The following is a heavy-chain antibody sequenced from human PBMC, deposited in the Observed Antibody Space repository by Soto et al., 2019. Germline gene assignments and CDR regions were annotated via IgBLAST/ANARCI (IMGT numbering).Heavy chain of an antibody. CDR1: GFTFSSYG. CDR2: ISYDGSNK. J-gene: IGHJ4*02. V-gene: IGHV3-30*18. CDR3: AKSRGVGSGSYRGYFDY. D-gene: IGHD3-10*01. Sequence: QVQLVESGGGVVQPGRSLRLSCAASGFTFSSYGMHWVRQAPGKGLEWVAVISYDGSNKYYADSVKGRFTISRDNSKNTLYLQMNSLRAEDTAVYYCAKSRGVGSGSYRGYFDYWGQGTLVTVSS.